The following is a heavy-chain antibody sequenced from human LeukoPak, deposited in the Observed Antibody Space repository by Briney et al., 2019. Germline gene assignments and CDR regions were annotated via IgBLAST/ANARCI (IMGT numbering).Heavy chain of an antibody. V-gene: IGHV4-38-2*01. J-gene: IGHJ3*01. Sequence: PSETLSLTCGVSGYSISGGYYWGWIRQSPGKGLEWIATIFHTGSIYHNPSIKSRFILSVDKSKNQFSLILTSVTAADTAVYYCVRMGVSYYYDSSTYYPVAFDVWGQGTMVTVSS. CDR2: IFHTGSI. D-gene: IGHD3-22*01. CDR1: GYSISGGYY. CDR3: VRMGVSYYYDSSTYYPVAFDV.